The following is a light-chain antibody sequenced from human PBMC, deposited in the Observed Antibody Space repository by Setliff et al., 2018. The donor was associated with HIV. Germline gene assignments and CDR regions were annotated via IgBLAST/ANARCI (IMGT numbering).Light chain of an antibody. CDR1: SSNVGSNT. V-gene: IGLV1-44*01. J-gene: IGLJ1*01. CDR3: AAWDDSLNAYV. CDR2: SNN. Sequence: VLAQPPSASGTPGQRVTISCSGSSSNVGSNTVNWYQQFPGTAPKLLIYSNNQRPSGVPDRFSGSKSGTSASLAISGLQSEDEADYNCAAWDDSLNAYVFGSGTKVTV.